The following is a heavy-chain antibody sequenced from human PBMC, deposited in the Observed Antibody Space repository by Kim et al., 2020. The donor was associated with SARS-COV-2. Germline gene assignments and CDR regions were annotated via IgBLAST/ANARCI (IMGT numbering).Heavy chain of an antibody. CDR1: GGSFSGYY. J-gene: IGHJ4*02. D-gene: IGHD3-10*01. V-gene: IGHV4-34*01. CDR3: ARGNTMVRGPDY. Sequence: SETLSLTCAVYGGSFSGYYWSWIRQPPEKGLEWIGEINHSGSTNYNPSLKSRVTISVDTSKNQFSLKLSSVTAADTAVYYCARGNTMVRGPDYWGQGTLVTVSS. CDR2: INHSGST.